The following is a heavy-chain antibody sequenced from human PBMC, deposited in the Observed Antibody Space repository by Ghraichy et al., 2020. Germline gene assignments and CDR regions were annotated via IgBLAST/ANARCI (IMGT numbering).Heavy chain of an antibody. Sequence: ASVKVSCKASGYTFTGYYMNWVRQAPGQGLEWMGWINPNSGGTNYAQKFQGRVTMTRDTSISTAYMELSRLRSDDTAVYYCARATLYYYGSGSYYNEGWGQGTLVTVSS. V-gene: IGHV1-2*02. CDR2: INPNSGGT. CDR3: ARATLYYYGSGSYYNEG. CDR1: GYTFTGYY. D-gene: IGHD3-10*01. J-gene: IGHJ4*02.